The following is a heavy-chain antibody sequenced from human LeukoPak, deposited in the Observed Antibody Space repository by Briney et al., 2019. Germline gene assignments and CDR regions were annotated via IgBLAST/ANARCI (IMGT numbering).Heavy chain of an antibody. CDR2: IYYSGST. CDR3: ARDSGSSTHDP. CDR1: GGSISSYY. Sequence: KPSEALSLTCTVSGGSISSYYWSWIRQPPGKGLEWIGYIYYSGSTNYNPSLKSRVTISVDTSKNQFSLKLSSVTAADTAVYYCARDSGSSTHDPWGQGTLVTVSS. J-gene: IGHJ5*02. V-gene: IGHV4-59*01. D-gene: IGHD2-2*01.